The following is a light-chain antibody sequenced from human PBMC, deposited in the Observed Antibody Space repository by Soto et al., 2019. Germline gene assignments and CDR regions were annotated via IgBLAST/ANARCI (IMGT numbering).Light chain of an antibody. CDR3: GTWDSSLSAGV. CDR1: SSNIGAGY. CDR2: DNN. J-gene: IGLJ2*01. Sequence: QSALTQPPSVSGAPGQRVTISCTGSSSNIGAGYDVHWYQQLPGTAPKVLIYDNNKRPSGIPDRFSGSKSGTSATLGITGLQTGDEADYYCGTWDSSLSAGVFGGGTKLTVL. V-gene: IGLV1-51*01.